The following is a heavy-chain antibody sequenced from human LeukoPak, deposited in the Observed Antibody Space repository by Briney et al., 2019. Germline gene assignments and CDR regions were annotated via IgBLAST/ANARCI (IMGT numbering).Heavy chain of an antibody. Sequence: SETLSLTCTVSGGTFSSDGYYWGWTAPHQGMVLVWLGYINSSGGTYYNPYLKRRVTISANTSKNQFSLKLSSVTDADTAVYYCARSYSYGSNGFDIWGQGTMVTVSS. CDR2: INSSGGT. V-gene: IGHV4-31*03. CDR1: GGTFSSDGYY. CDR3: ARSYSYGSNGFDI. J-gene: IGHJ3*02. D-gene: IGHD5-18*01.